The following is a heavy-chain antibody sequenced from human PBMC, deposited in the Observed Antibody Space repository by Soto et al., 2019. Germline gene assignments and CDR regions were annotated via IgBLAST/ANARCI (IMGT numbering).Heavy chain of an antibody. CDR3: TRGRQYYQYAMDV. CDR1: GYTFTDYY. CDR2: INPNSGST. J-gene: IGHJ6*02. V-gene: IGHV1-46*03. Sequence: QVQVVQSGAEVKKPGASVIIYCKASGYTFTDYYIHWVRQAPGQGLEWMGRINPNSGSTTKAQKFQGRITMTGDTSTSTAYMEVSSLRPEDTAVYYSTRGRQYYQYAMDVWGQGTTVIVSS.